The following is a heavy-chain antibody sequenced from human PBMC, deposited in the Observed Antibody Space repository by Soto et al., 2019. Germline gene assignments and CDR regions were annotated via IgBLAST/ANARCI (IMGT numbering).Heavy chain of an antibody. CDR1: GFTFSSYA. Sequence: GGSLRLSCAASGFTFSSYAMHWVRQAPGKGLEWVAVISYDGSNKYYADSVKGRFTISRDNSKNTLYLQMNSLRAEDTAVYYCARDRIGTGAPHFDYWGQGTLVTVSS. D-gene: IGHD3-10*01. CDR3: ARDRIGTGAPHFDY. CDR2: ISYDGSNK. J-gene: IGHJ4*02. V-gene: IGHV3-30-3*01.